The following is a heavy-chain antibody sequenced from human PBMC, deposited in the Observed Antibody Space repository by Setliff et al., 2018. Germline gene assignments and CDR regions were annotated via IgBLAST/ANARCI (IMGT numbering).Heavy chain of an antibody. D-gene: IGHD3-22*01. CDR1: GGSISSSNW. J-gene: IGHJ3*02. CDR3: ARGKERITMIVVVTSGAFDI. V-gene: IGHV4-4*02. CDR2: IYHSGST. Sequence: KPSETLSLTCAVSGGSISSSNWWSWVRQPPGKGLEWIGEIYHSGSTNYNPSLKSRVTISVDKSKNQFSLKLSSVTAADTAVYYCARGKERITMIVVVTSGAFDIWGQGTMVTVSS.